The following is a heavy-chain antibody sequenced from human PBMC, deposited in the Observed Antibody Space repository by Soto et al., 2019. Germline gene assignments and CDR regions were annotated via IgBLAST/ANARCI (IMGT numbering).Heavy chain of an antibody. CDR2: IYYSGST. CDR1: GGSISSGDYY. J-gene: IGHJ5*02. D-gene: IGHD3-3*01. V-gene: IGHV4-30-4*01. CDR3: AREGESIFENWFDP. Sequence: SETLSLTCTVSGGSISSGDYYWSWIRQPPGKGLEWIGYIYYSGSTYYNPPLKSRVTISVDTSKNQFSLKLSSVTAADTAVYYCAREGESIFENWFDPWGQGTLVTVSS.